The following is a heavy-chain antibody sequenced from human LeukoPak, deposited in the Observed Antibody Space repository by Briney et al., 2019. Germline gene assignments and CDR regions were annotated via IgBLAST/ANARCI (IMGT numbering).Heavy chain of an antibody. V-gene: IGHV1-18*01. CDR1: GYTFTSYG. CDR3: ARLVASNYDILTGYPGFDY. D-gene: IGHD3-9*01. CDR2: VSAYNGNT. Sequence: ASVKVSCKASGYTFTSYGISWVRQAPGQGLEWMGWVSAYNGNTNYAQKLQGRVTMTTDTSTSTAYMELRSLRSDDTAVYYCARLVASNYDILTGYPGFDYWGQGTLVTVSS. J-gene: IGHJ4*02.